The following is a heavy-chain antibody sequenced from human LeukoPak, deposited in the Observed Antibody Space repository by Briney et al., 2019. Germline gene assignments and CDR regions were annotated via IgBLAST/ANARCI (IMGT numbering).Heavy chain of an antibody. CDR1: GGSISSSSYY. J-gene: IGHJ6*03. V-gene: IGHV4-39*07. D-gene: IGHD1-26*01. CDR3: ARLVVGATRSYYYYYMDV. Sequence: PSETLSLTCTVSGGSISSSSYYWGWIRQPPGKGLEWIGEINHSGSTNYNPSLKSRVTISVDTSKNQFSLKLSSVTAADTAVYYCARLVVGATRSYYYYYMDVWGKGTTVTISS. CDR2: INHSGST.